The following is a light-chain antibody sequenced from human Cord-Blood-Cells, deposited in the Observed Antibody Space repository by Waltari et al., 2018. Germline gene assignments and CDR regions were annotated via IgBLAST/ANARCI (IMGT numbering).Light chain of an antibody. Sequence: QSALTQPLSASGSPGQSVTISCTGTSSDVGGYNYVSWYQQHPGKAPKLMIYEVSKRPSGVPDRFSGSKSRNPASLTVSGLQAEDEADYYCSSYAGSNNVVFGGGTKLTVL. CDR2: EVS. J-gene: IGLJ2*01. V-gene: IGLV2-8*01. CDR1: SSDVGGYNY. CDR3: SSYAGSNNVV.